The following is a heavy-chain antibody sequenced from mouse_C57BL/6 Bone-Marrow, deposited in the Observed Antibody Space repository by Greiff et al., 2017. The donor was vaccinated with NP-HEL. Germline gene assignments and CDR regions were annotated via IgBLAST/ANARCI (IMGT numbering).Heavy chain of an antibody. V-gene: IGHV1-63*01. CDR3: ARKGGSSWFAY. J-gene: IGHJ3*01. CDR1: GYTFTNYW. CDR2: IYPGGGYT. Sequence: VQLQQSGAELVRPGTSVKMSCKASGYTFTNYWIGWAKQRPGHCLEWIGDIYPGGGYTNYNEKFKGKATLTADKSSSTAYMQFSSLTSEDSAIYYCARKGGSSWFAYWGQGTLVTVSA.